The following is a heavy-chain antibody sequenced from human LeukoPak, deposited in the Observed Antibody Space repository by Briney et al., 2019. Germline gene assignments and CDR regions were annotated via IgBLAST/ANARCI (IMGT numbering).Heavy chain of an antibody. CDR3: ASIYSGAWAFYDF. CDR2: IYYTGST. J-gene: IGHJ4*02. D-gene: IGHD5-12*01. V-gene: IGHV4-59*01. Sequence: PSETLSLTCTVSGGSITSYYWSWIRQSPGKGLEYIGYIYYTGSTNYNPSLKSRVTTSVDMSKNQFSLKLNSVTAADTAVYYCASIYSGAWAFYDFWGQGTQVTVSS. CDR1: GGSITSYY.